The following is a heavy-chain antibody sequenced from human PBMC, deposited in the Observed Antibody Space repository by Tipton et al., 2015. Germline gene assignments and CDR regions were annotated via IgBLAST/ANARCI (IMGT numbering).Heavy chain of an antibody. Sequence: TLSLTCAVSAYSISSDYYWGWIRQPPGKGLEWIGSISHSGNTYYNPSPKSRVTMSRDTSKNQFSLKLNSVTAADTAVYYCACQDYDSLTRDYQTVDYWGQGTLVTVSS. D-gene: IGHD3-9*01. CDR2: ISHSGNT. V-gene: IGHV4-38-2*01. J-gene: IGHJ4*02. CDR3: ACQDYDSLTRDYQTVDY. CDR1: AYSISSDYY.